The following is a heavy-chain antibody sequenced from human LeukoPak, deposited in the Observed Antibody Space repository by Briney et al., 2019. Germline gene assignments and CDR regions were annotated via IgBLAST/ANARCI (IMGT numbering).Heavy chain of an antibody. CDR3: ARHRYYDILNGYFQPDAFDI. D-gene: IGHD3-9*01. CDR1: GGSISSYY. CDR2: IYYSGST. V-gene: IGHV4-59*08. J-gene: IGHJ3*02. Sequence: PSETLSLTCTVSGGSISSYYWSWIRQPPGKGLEWIGYIYYSGSTNYNPSLKSRVTISVDTSKNQFPLKLSSVTAADAAVYYCARHRYYDILNGYFQPDAFDIWGQGTMVTVSS.